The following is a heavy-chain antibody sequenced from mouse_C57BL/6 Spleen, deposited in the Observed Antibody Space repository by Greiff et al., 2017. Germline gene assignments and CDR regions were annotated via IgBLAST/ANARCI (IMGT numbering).Heavy chain of an antibody. J-gene: IGHJ2*01. CDR1: GYSFTSYY. Sequence: VQLQESGPELVKPGASVKISCKASGYSFTSYYIHWVKQRPGQGLEWIGWIYPGRGNTKYNEKFKGKATLTADTSSSTAYMQLSSLTSEDSAVXYCAKPLGLYFDYWGQGTTLTVSS. CDR2: IYPGRGNT. V-gene: IGHV1-66*01. CDR3: AKPLGLYFDY. D-gene: IGHD4-1*01.